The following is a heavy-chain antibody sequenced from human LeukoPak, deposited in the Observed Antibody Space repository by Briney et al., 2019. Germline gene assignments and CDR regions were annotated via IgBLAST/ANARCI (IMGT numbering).Heavy chain of an antibody. Sequence: GRSQRLSCAASGFTFSSYAMHWVRQAPGKGLECVAVIWHDGSNKYYTDSVKGRFTISRDNSQNTLYLQMNNLRAEDTAVYYCARGGWFGQLLPNDYWGQGTLVTVS. CDR3: ARGGWFGQLLPNDY. CDR1: GFTFSSYA. CDR2: IWHDGSNK. J-gene: IGHJ4*02. D-gene: IGHD3-10*01. V-gene: IGHV3-33*01.